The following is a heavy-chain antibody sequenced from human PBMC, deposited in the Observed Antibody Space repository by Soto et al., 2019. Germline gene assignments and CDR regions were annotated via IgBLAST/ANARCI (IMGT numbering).Heavy chain of an antibody. Sequence: QVQLVQSGAEVRKPGASVKLSCQASGYTFTHYYIHWVRQAPGQGLEWLGIINPDTGTTSYAQTFQGRVTLTTVTSASTVYLEVSGLAAEDTAVYYCASCPIYGGDSYFAYWGQGTLVTVAS. CDR1: GYTFTHYY. J-gene: IGHJ4*02. CDR3: ASCPIYGGDSYFAY. V-gene: IGHV1-46*01. CDR2: INPDTGTT. D-gene: IGHD2-21*01.